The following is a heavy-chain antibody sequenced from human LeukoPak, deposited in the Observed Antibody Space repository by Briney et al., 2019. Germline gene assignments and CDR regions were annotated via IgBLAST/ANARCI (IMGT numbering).Heavy chain of an antibody. V-gene: IGHV3-21*01. J-gene: IGHJ4*02. CDR2: FSSSSSYI. Sequence: GGSLRLSCAASGFTFSTYCMNWVRQAPGKGLEWVSSFSSSSSYIYYADSVKGRFTISRDNSKNSLYLQMNSLRAEDTAVYYCASIIARDDYWGQGTLVTVSS. CDR1: GFTFSTYC. D-gene: IGHD6-13*01. CDR3: ASIIARDDY.